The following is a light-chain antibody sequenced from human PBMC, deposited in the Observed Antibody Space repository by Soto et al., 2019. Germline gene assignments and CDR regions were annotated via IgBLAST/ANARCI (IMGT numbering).Light chain of an antibody. CDR3: QQYHTYSSIT. J-gene: IGKJ5*01. V-gene: IGKV1-5*01. CDR2: DAS. Sequence: DIQMTQSPSTLSASVGDSVTITCRASQGISSYLAWYQQKPGKAPTLLIYDASSLKSGVPSRFSGSGSGTDFTLTISSLQPDDFATYYCQQYHTYSSITFGQGTRLEIK. CDR1: QGISSY.